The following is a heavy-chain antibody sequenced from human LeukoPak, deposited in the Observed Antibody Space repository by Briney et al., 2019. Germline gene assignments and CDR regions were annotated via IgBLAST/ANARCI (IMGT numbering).Heavy chain of an antibody. J-gene: IGHJ1*01. CDR1: GYTFTSYY. CDR2: INPSGGST. V-gene: IGHV1-46*01. Sequence: ASGTVSCKASGYTFTSYYMHWVRQAPAQGLEWMGIINPSGGSTSYAQKFQGRVTMARDTSTSTVYLELRSLRSEETAVYYRAARRPDYDSNGYYYDSEYFQHWGQGTLVTVSS. D-gene: IGHD3-22*01. CDR3: AARRPDYDSNGYYYDSEYFQH.